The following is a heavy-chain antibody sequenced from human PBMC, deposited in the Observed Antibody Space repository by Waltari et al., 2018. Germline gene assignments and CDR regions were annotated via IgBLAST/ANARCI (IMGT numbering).Heavy chain of an antibody. CDR1: GYILTYFY. V-gene: IGHV1-46*04. CDR3: ARAGSTLVWGVAE. J-gene: IGHJ4*02. CDR2: VNPNGGGT. Sequence: QVQLVQSGAEVRKPGASVKVSCKASGYILTYFYMHWVRQAPGQGLEWMGMVNPNGGGTAYAQKLQDRVTMTSDTSTSTFYMELSSLRSEDTAVYYCARAGSTLVWGVAEWGQGTLVTVSS. D-gene: IGHD3-10*01.